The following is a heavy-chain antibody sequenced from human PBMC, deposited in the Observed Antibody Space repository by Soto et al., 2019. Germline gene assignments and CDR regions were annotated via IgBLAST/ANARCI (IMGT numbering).Heavy chain of an antibody. D-gene: IGHD3-22*01. CDR3: AREGSGYDSSGFWFDP. CDR1: GGTFSSYA. CDR2: IIPIFGTA. V-gene: IGHV1-69*12. J-gene: IGHJ5*02. Sequence: QVQLVQSGAEVKKPGSSVKVSCKASGGTFSSYAISWVRQAPGQGLEWMGGIIPIFGTANYAQKFQGRVTITADEATSTAYMELSSLRSEDTAVYYCAREGSGYDSSGFWFDPWGQGTLVTVSS.